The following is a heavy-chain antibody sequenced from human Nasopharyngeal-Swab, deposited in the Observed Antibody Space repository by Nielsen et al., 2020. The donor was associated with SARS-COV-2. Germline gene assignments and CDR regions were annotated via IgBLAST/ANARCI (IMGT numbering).Heavy chain of an antibody. Sequence: RQAPGKGLEWIGSIYYSGSTYYNPSLKSRVTISVDTSKNQFSLKLSSVTAADTAVYYCASLGRLGYYDITRRRAFDIWGQGTMVTVSS. CDR3: ASLGRLGYYDITRRRAFDI. CDR2: IYYSGST. J-gene: IGHJ3*02. D-gene: IGHD3-22*01. V-gene: IGHV4-39*07.